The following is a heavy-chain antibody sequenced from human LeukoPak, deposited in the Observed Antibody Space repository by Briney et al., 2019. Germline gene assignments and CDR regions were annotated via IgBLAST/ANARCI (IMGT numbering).Heavy chain of an antibody. CDR2: INSAGAGI. D-gene: IGHD1-26*01. V-gene: IGHV3-74*01. CDR3: VADSGNRSGGDF. J-gene: IGHJ4*02. CDR1: IFTFSNYW. Sequence: VGSLRLSCAGSIFTFSNYWIHWVRQVPGKGLLWVARINSAGAGIVYADSVEGRFTISRDNAKNTVYLQMNSLRPEDTAVYYCVADSGNRSGGDFWGQGALVTVSS.